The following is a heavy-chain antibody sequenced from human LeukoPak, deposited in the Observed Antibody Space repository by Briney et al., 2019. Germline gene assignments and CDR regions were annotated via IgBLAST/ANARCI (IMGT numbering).Heavy chain of an antibody. J-gene: IGHJ5*02. V-gene: IGHV3-33*01. Sequence: GRSLRLSWEAYGLTLSSNGMNWVRKAPGKGWGWGAVIWYDGSNKNHADSVKGRFTISRDNSKNTLYLQMNSLRAEDTAVYYCAREVTGYKSGQKYSWFDPWGQGTLVTVSS. CDR3: AREVTGYKSGQKYSWFDP. CDR1: GLTLSSNG. D-gene: IGHD6-19*01. CDR2: IWYDGSNK.